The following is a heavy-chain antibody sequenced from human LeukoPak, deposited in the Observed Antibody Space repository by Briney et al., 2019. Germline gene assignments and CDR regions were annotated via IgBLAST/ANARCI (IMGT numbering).Heavy chain of an antibody. CDR3: ARDRVVGAIDTFDI. V-gene: IGHV4-59*01. D-gene: IGHD1-26*01. J-gene: IGHJ3*02. Sequence: SETLSLTCTVSGGSISSYYWSWIRQPPGKGLEWIGYIYYSGSTTYNPSLKSQVTISVDTSKNQFSLKLSSVTAADTAVYYCARDRVVGAIDTFDIWGQGTMVTVSS. CDR1: GGSISSYY. CDR2: IYYSGST.